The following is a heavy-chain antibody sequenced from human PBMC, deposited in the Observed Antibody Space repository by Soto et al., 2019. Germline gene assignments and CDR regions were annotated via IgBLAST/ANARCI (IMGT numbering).Heavy chain of an antibody. Sequence: ASVKVSCKASGYTFTSYYMHCVRQAPGQGLEWMGIINPSGGSTSYAQKFQGRVTMTRDTSTSTVYMELSSLRSEDTAVYYCARGVLRFLEGLFPYVPWGQGTLGTRLR. V-gene: IGHV1-46*03. D-gene: IGHD3-3*01. CDR2: INPSGGST. CDR3: ARGVLRFLEGLFPYVP. J-gene: IGHJ5*02. CDR1: GYTFTSYY.